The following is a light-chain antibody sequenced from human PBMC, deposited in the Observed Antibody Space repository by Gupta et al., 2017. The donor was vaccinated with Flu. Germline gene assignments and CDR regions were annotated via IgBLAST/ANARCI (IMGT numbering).Light chain of an antibody. CDR3: HQYNSYSLT. CDR1: QSISSW. V-gene: IGKV1-5*03. J-gene: IGKJ1*01. CDR2: KAS. Sequence: PSPLSGSVADRVTITCRASQSISSWLAWYQQKPGKAPKLHIYKASSLESGVPSRFSGTGSGTEFTLTISSLQPDDFATYYCHQYNSYSLTFGQGTKVEVK.